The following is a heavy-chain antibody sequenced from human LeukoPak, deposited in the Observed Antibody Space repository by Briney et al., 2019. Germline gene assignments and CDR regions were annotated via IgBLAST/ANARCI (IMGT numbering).Heavy chain of an antibody. CDR1: GFTVSSNY. CDR3: ARDDGVGADYAFDI. J-gene: IGHJ3*02. V-gene: IGHV3-66*01. CDR2: IYSGGST. D-gene: IGHD1-26*01. Sequence: GGSLRLSCAASGFTVSSNYMSWVRQAPGKGLEWVSVIYSGGSTYYADSVKGRFTISRDNSENTLYLQMNSLRAEDTAVYYCARDDGVGADYAFDIWGQGTMVTVSS.